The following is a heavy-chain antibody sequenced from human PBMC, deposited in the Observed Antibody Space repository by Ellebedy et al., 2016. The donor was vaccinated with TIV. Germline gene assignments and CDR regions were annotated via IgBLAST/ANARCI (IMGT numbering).Heavy chain of an antibody. J-gene: IGHJ4*02. D-gene: IGHD3-10*01. V-gene: IGHV4-59*08. Sequence: MPSETLSLTCTVSGDSISPYYWSWTRQSPGKGLEWIGYIYYSGSTNYNPSLKSRVTISLDTSKNQFSRKLSSVTAADTAVYYCARQCGMVRGVITYYFDYWGQGTLVTVSS. CDR1: GDSISPYY. CDR2: IYYSGST. CDR3: ARQCGMVRGVITYYFDY.